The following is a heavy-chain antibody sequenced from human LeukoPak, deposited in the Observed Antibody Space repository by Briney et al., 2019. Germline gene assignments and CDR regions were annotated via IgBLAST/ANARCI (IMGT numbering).Heavy chain of an antibody. V-gene: IGHV4-61*02. J-gene: IGHJ4*02. CDR2: IYTSGST. Sequence: NPSETLSLTCTVSGGSISSGSYYWSWIRQPAGTGLEWIGRIYTSGSTNYNPSLKSPVTISLDTSKNQFSLNLTSVTAADTAVYYCARDSLSGYHVYWRQGTLVTVSS. D-gene: IGHD5-12*01. CDR1: GGSISSGSYY. CDR3: ARDSLSGYHVY.